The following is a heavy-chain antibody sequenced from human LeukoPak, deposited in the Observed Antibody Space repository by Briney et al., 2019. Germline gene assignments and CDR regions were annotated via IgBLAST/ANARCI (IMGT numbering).Heavy chain of an antibody. CDR3: AKTLDVLLWFGEAGGAFDI. J-gene: IGHJ3*02. V-gene: IGHV3-30-3*01. CDR1: GFTFSSYA. Sequence: PGGSLRLSCAASGFTFSSYAMHWVRQAPGKGLEWVAVISYDGSNKYYADSVKGRFTISRDNSKNTLYLQMNSLRAEDTAVYYRAKTLDVLLWFGEAGGAFDIWGQGTMVTVSS. D-gene: IGHD3-10*01. CDR2: ISYDGSNK.